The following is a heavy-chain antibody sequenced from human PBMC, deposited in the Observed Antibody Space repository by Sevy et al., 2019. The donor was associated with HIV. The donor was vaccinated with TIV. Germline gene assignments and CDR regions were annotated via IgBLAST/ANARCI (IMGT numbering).Heavy chain of an antibody. CDR2: IRSKANSYAT. J-gene: IGHJ6*02. V-gene: IGHV3-73*01. CDR3: VKDPDYDFWRGDYGMDV. Sequence: GGSLRLSCAASGFTFSGSAMHWVRQASGKGLEWVGRIRSKANSYATAYAASVKGRFTISRDNSKNTLYLQMRSLRVEDTAVYYCVKDPDYDFWRGDYGMDVWGQGTTVTVSS. D-gene: IGHD3-3*01. CDR1: GFTFSGSA.